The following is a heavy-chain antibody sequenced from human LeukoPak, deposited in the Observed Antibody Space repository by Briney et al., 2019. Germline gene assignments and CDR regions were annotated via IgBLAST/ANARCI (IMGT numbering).Heavy chain of an antibody. D-gene: IGHD3-10*01. J-gene: IGHJ4*02. V-gene: IGHV3-11*04. CDR2: ISSSSSTI. CDR3: AREGLWFGELIPFDY. CDR1: GFTFSDYY. Sequence: GGSLRLSCAASGFTFSDYYMNWVPQAPGKGLEWVSYISSSSSTIYYADSVKGRFTISRDNAKNSLYLQMNSLRAEDTAVYYCAREGLWFGELIPFDYWGQGTLVTVSS.